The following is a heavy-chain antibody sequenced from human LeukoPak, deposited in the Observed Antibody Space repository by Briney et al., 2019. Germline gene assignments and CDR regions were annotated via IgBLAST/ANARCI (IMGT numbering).Heavy chain of an antibody. CDR1: GRSISSGNY. CDR3: TTGPNYFYFDL. J-gene: IGHJ2*01. Sequence: SETLSLTCDVYGRSISSGNYWDWIRRSPGKGGEGIGTMLHSGSTYYNPSLSSRVTISVDTSNNPFSLRLNSVTAADTAVYYCTTGPNYFYFDLWGRGTLVTVSS. V-gene: IGHV4-38-2*01. CDR2: MLHSGST.